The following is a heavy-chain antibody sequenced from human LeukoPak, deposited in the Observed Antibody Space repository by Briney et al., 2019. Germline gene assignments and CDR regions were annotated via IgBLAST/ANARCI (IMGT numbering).Heavy chain of an antibody. D-gene: IGHD3-10*01. J-gene: IGHJ4*02. Sequence: GGSLRLSCAASGFTFSSFGMNWVRQAPGKGLEWVSSISSSSTYINYADSVKGRFTISRDNAKNSLYLQMNSLRAEDTAVYYCARDRSPGNFDYWGQGTLVTVSS. V-gene: IGHV3-21*01. CDR3: ARDRSPGNFDY. CDR1: GFTFSSFG. CDR2: ISSSSTYI.